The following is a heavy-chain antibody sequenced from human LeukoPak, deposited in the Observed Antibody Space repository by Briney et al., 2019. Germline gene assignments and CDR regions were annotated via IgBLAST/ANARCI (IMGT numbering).Heavy chain of an antibody. V-gene: IGHV4-38-2*02. CDR2: IYHSGST. Sequence: SETLSLTCTVSGYSISSGYYWGWIRQPPGKGLEWIGSIYHSGSTYYNPSLKSRVTISVDTSKNQFSLKLSSVTAADTAVYYCAREGYSGYDYDAFDIWGQGTMVTVSS. CDR1: GYSISSGYY. D-gene: IGHD5-12*01. CDR3: AREGYSGYDYDAFDI. J-gene: IGHJ3*02.